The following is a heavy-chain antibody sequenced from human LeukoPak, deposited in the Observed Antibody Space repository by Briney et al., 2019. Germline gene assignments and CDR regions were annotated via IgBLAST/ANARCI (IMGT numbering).Heavy chain of an antibody. CDR1: GGSISSSSYY. D-gene: IGHD3-3*01. Sequence: SETLSLTCTVSGGSISSSSYYWGWIRQPPGKGLEWIGSIYYSGSTYYNPSLKSRVTISVDTSKNQFSLKLSSVTAADTAVYYCARDPYYDFWSGYWSDWGQGTLVTVSS. CDR3: ARDPYYDFWSGYWSD. J-gene: IGHJ4*02. V-gene: IGHV4-39*02. CDR2: IYYSGST.